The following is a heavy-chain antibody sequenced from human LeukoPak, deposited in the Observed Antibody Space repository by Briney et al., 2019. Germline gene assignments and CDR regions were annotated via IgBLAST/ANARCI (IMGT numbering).Heavy chain of an antibody. D-gene: IGHD2-15*01. V-gene: IGHV3-23*01. CDR3: AKVRSAVVAAATNY. CDR1: GFTFSSYA. J-gene: IGHJ4*02. CDR2: ISGSGGST. Sequence: GGSLRLSCAASGFTFSSYAMSWVRQAPGKGLEWVSAISGSGGSTYYADSVKGRFTISRDNSKNTLYLQMNSLRAEDTAIYYCAKVRSAVVAAATNYWGQGTLVTVSS.